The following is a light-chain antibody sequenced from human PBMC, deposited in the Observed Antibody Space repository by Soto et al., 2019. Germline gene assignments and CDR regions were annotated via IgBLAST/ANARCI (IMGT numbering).Light chain of an antibody. CDR3: EEYNGRSS. V-gene: IGKV3-15*01. J-gene: IGKJ1*01. CDR1: QNVAGD. CDR2: RTS. Sequence: RVTTQSPATLSVSPGERATLSCRASQNVAGDLAWYQQKPGQAPRLLIYRTSTRATGIPATCSGSGSGTEFTLTSSSLQSEDFAVYYCEEYNGRSSFGQGTKVDI.